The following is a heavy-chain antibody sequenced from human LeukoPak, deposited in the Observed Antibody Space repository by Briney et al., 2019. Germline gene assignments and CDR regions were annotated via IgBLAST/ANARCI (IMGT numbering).Heavy chain of an antibody. Sequence: PSENLSLTCTVSGGSINNALYYWAWIRQTPEQQLEWIGSVSHDGITNYSPSLGGRVSLSADTSKNAFFMEVHSVTAADSAIYYCARHTIFCSFINCSPFDPWGQGTLVTVSS. J-gene: IGHJ5*02. CDR1: GGSINNALYY. CDR3: ARHTIFCSFINCSPFDP. V-gene: IGHV4-39*01. CDR2: VSHDGIT. D-gene: IGHD3-3*01.